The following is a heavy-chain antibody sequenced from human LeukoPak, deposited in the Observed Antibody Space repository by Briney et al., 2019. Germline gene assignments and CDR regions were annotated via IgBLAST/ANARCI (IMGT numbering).Heavy chain of an antibody. CDR2: ISYDGSNK. Sequence: GGSLRLSCAASGFTFSSYGMHWVRQAPGKGLEWVAVISYDGSNKYYADSVKGRFTISRDNSKNTLYLQMNSLRAEDTAVYYCASSSGSYFLSSVYWGQGTLVTVSS. D-gene: IGHD1-26*01. CDR3: ASSSGSYFLSSVY. CDR1: GFTFSSYG. J-gene: IGHJ4*02. V-gene: IGHV3-30*03.